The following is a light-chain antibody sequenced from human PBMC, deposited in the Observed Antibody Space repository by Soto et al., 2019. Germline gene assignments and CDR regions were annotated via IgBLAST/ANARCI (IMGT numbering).Light chain of an antibody. V-gene: IGKV2-40*01. J-gene: IGKJ1*01. CDR2: TLS. Sequence: DIVMTQTPLSLPVTPVEPASISFRSSQILLDSDDGNTYLDWYLQKPGQSPQLLIYTLSYRASGVPDRFSGSGSGTDFTLTISRLEPEDFAVYYCQQYGSSTGTFGQGTKVDIK. CDR1: QILLDSDDGNTY. CDR3: QQYGSSTGT.